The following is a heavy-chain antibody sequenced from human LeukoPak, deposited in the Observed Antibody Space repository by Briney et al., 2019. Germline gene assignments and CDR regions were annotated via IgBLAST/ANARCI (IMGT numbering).Heavy chain of an antibody. CDR1: GYTXTDYY. Sequence: ASVKVSCKASGYTXTDYYLHWVRQAPGQGLEWMGWINPNSGGTNYAQTFQGRVTMTRDTSITTAYMELSRLRSDDTAVYFCARIGYNHYFDYWGQGILVTVSS. V-gene: IGHV1-2*02. CDR3: ARIGYNHYFDY. CDR2: INPNSGGT. J-gene: IGHJ4*02. D-gene: IGHD5-24*01.